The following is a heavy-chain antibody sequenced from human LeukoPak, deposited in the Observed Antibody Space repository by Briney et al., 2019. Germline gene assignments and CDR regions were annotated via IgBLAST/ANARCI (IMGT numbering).Heavy chain of an antibody. D-gene: IGHD5-12*01. V-gene: IGHV3-30*02. J-gene: IGHJ3*01. CDR2: TRYDASEK. Sequence: SGGSLRLSCAASGFTLSGYGMHWLRQAPGKGLEWVAFTRYDASEKYYADSVKGRFTISRDNPKNTVYVEMNSLRVEDTAVYDCAKEEASGYGAFDLWGQGTMVTVSS. CDR1: GFTLSGYG. CDR3: AKEEASGYGAFDL.